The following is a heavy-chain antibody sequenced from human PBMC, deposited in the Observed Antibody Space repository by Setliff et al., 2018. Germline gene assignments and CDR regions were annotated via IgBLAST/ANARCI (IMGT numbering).Heavy chain of an antibody. CDR1: GFTFSSYG. Sequence: PGGSLRLSCAASGFTFSSYGMHWVRQPPGEGLEWVAVISSDGSTTYYGDSVKGRFSISRDSSKNTVYLQMNSLRAEDTAVYYCSKEGDTGPPNWYSYDYWGQGTLVTVSS. D-gene: IGHD2-21*02. CDR2: ISSDGSTT. CDR3: SKEGDTGPPNWYSYDY. V-gene: IGHV3-30*18. J-gene: IGHJ4*02.